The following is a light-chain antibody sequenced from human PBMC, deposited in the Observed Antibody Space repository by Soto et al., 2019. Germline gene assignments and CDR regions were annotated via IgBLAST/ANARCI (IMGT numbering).Light chain of an antibody. CDR1: SSDVGRYNY. J-gene: IGLJ1*01. CDR3: SSFTSSSTFV. Sequence: QSVLAQPASVSGSLGQSITISCTGTSSDVGRYNYVSWFQQHPGKVPKLIIYDVSNWPSGVSDRFSGSKSGNTASLTISGLHPEDEADYYCSSFTSSSTFVFGTGTKATVL. CDR2: DVS. V-gene: IGLV2-14*03.